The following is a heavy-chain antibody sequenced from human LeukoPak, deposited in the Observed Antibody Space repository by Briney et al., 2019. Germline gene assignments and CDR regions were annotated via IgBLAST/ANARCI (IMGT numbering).Heavy chain of an antibody. CDR3: ARVAYGSSWYVDY. D-gene: IGHD6-13*01. CDR1: GFTFSSYW. CDR2: INSDGRST. Sequence: PGGSLRLSCAASGFTFSSYWMHWVRQVPGKGLVWVSRINSDGRSTSYADSVKGRFTISRDNAKNTLYLQMNSQTAEDTAVYYCARVAYGSSWYVDYWGQGNLVTVSS. J-gene: IGHJ4*02. V-gene: IGHV3-74*01.